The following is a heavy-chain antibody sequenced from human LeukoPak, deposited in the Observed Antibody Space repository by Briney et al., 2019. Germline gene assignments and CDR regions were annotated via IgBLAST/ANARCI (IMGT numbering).Heavy chain of an antibody. D-gene: IGHD4-23*01. V-gene: IGHV3-48*01. CDR2: ISNSRNTS. Sequence: GGSLRLSCAASGFTFNSFNMDWVSQAPGKGLEWISFISNSRNTSHYADSVKGRFTISRDNVKNSLYLQMNNLRPEDTAVYYCAREGVVTPFDYWGQGALVIVSS. J-gene: IGHJ4*02. CDR3: AREGVVTPFDY. CDR1: GFTFNSFN.